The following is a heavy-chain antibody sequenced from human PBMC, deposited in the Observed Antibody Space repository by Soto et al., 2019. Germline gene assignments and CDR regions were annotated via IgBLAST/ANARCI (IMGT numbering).Heavy chain of an antibody. Sequence: GGSLRLSCAAPGLTMSTYAMSWVRQAPGKGLEWVSTIAGEDIFYADSVKGRFTISIDNSKNLLFLRMNSLTADDTATYYCAKDHFKGNGVYDGFDVWGQGTTVTVSS. J-gene: IGHJ3*01. D-gene: IGHD2-8*01. V-gene: IGHV3-23*05. CDR1: GLTMSTYA. CDR3: AKDHFKGNGVYDGFDV. CDR2: IAGEDI.